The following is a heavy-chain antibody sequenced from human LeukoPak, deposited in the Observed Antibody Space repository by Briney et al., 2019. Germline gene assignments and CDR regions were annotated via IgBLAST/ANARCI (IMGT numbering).Heavy chain of an antibody. CDR3: ARAAGWFDP. CDR2: ISSSSNNI. CDR1: GFTFSDYY. Sequence: GGSLRLSCAASGFTFSDYYMTWIRQAPGKGLERVSYISSSSNNIHYANSVRGRFTISRGNAKNSVYLQMNSLRAEDTAIYYCARAAGWFDPWGQGTLVTVSS. V-gene: IGHV3-11*01. J-gene: IGHJ5*02.